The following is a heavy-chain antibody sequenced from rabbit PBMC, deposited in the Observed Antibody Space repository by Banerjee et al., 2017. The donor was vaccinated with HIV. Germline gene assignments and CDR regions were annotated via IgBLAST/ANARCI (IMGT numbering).Heavy chain of an antibody. Sequence: QLVESGGGLVQPGGSLKLSCKASGFDFSNYYVSWVRQAPGKGLEWIGYINPVFGSTYYASWVNGRFTISSHDAQNTLYLQLNSLTAADTATYFCARLGLIVGGIGNLWGQGTLVTVS. J-gene: IGHJ3*01. CDR2: INPVFGST. CDR3: ARLGLIVGGIGNL. D-gene: IGHD4-2*01. CDR1: GFDFSNYY. V-gene: IGHV1S7*01.